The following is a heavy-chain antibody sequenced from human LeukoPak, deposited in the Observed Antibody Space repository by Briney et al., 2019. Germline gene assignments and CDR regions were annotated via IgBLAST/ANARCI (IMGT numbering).Heavy chain of an antibody. CDR3: ARVFSGWYGNYMDV. CDR1: GFTFRSYW. CDR2: IKQDGSEK. Sequence: PGGSLRLSCVASGFTFRSYWMSWVRQAPGKGLEWVGNIKQDGSEKDYVDSVKGRFTISRDNAKNSLYLQMISLRAEDTALYYCARVFSGWYGNYMDVWGKGTTVTVSS. J-gene: IGHJ6*03. D-gene: IGHD6-19*01. V-gene: IGHV3-7*01.